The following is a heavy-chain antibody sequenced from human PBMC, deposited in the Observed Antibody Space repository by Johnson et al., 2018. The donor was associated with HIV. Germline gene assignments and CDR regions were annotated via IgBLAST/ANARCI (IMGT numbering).Heavy chain of an antibody. D-gene: IGHD1-26*01. CDR3: AKEVATRGIVGARGAFDI. CDR1: VFTFSDYY. V-gene: IGHV3-11*04. CDR2: ISSSGSTI. J-gene: IGHJ3*02. Sequence: LSCAASVFTFSDYYMSWIRQAPGKGLEWVSYISSSGSTIYYADSVKGRFTISRDNAKNSLYLQMNSLRAEDTAVYYCAKEVATRGIVGARGAFDIWGQGTMVTVSS.